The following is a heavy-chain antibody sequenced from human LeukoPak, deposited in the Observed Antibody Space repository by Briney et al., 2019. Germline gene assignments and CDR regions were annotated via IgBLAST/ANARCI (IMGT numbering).Heavy chain of an antibody. CDR3: ARASSGSGYYYYGMDV. CDR1: GGSISCGDYY. J-gene: IGHJ6*04. Sequence: PSETLSLTCTVSGGSISCGDYYWSWIRQPPGKGLEWIGYIYYSGSTYYNPSLKSRVTISVDTSKNQCSLKLRSVTAADTAVYYCARASSGSGYYYYGMDVWGKGTTVTVSS. V-gene: IGHV4-30-4*01. D-gene: IGHD3-10*01. CDR2: IYYSGST.